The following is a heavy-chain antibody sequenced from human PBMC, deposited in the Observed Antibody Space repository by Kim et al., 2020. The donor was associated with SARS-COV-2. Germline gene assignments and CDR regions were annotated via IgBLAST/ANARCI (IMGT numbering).Heavy chain of an antibody. Sequence: SETLSLTCAVSGGSISSSNWWSWVRHPPGKGLEWIGVIYHSGSTNYNPSLKSRVTISVDKSKNQFSLKLSSVTAADTAVYYCASRCGGDCYISPFDYWGQGTLVPVSS. J-gene: IGHJ4*02. CDR1: GGSISSSNW. D-gene: IGHD2-21*02. CDR2: IYHSGST. CDR3: ASRCGGDCYISPFDY. V-gene: IGHV4-4*02.